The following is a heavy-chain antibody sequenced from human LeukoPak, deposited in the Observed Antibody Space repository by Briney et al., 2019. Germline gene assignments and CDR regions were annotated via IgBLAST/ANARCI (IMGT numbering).Heavy chain of an antibody. CDR3: ATYSGHLDY. CDR2: ICNSGGT. CDR1: DASISSGGYS. V-gene: IGHV4-61*08. D-gene: IGHD1-26*01. J-gene: IGHJ4*02. Sequence: SETLSLTCAVSDASISSGGYSWSWIRQPPGKGLEWIGCICNSGGTNYNPSLKSRVTISVDTSKNQFSLNLSSVTAADTAVYYCATYSGHLDYWGQGTLVTVSS.